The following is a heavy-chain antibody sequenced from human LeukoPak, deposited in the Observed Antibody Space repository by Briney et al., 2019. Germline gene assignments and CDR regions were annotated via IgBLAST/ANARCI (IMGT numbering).Heavy chain of an antibody. CDR1: GFTFSDHY. J-gene: IGHJ4*02. Sequence: PGGSLRLSCAASGFTFSDHYMSWIRQAPGKGLEWVSYISSSGSTIYYADSVKGRFTISRDNAKNSLYLQMNSLRAEDTAVYYCARDRVNYYYGSGSTSLFDYWGQGTLVTVSS. CDR2: ISSSGSTI. CDR3: ARDRVNYYYGSGSTSLFDY. V-gene: IGHV3-11*01. D-gene: IGHD3-10*01.